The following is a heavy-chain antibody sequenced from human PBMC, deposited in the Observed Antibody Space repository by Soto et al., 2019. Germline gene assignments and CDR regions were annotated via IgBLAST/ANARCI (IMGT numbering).Heavy chain of an antibody. Sequence: TGGSLRLSCAASGFTFDDYAMHWVRQAPGKGLEWVSGISWNSGSIGYADSVKGRFTISRDNAKNSLYLQMNSLRAEDTALYYCAKSGIGIAAGFDTWGQGTLVTVSS. J-gene: IGHJ5*02. CDR3: AKSGIGIAAGFDT. V-gene: IGHV3-9*01. D-gene: IGHD6-6*01. CDR1: GFTFDDYA. CDR2: ISWNSGSI.